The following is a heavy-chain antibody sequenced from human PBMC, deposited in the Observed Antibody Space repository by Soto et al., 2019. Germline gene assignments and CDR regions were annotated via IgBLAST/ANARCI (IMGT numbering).Heavy chain of an antibody. CDR3: ARGPLDDSSGYYYEAWYYFDY. Sequence: QVQLQESGPGLVKPSQTLSLTCTVSGGSISSGGYYWSWIRQHPGKGLEWIGYIYYSGSTYYNPSLKSRVTISVDTTKNQFSLKLSSVTAADTAVYYCARGPLDDSSGYYYEAWYYFDYWGQGTLVTVSS. J-gene: IGHJ4*02. D-gene: IGHD3-22*01. CDR1: GGSISSGGYY. V-gene: IGHV4-31*03. CDR2: IYYSGST.